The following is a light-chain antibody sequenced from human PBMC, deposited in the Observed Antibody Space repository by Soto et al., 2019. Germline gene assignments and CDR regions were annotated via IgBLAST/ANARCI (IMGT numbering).Light chain of an antibody. V-gene: IGKV3-20*01. CDR1: QSVTSR. Sequence: EIVLSKSPAPLSLSPGGRATLSSRASQSVTSRLAWYQQKPGQAPRLLISGASVRASGVPVRISGSGSGTDFTLTISRLEPEDFALYYCQQYGGSPITFGLGTRLEIK. CDR2: GAS. J-gene: IGKJ5*01. CDR3: QQYGGSPIT.